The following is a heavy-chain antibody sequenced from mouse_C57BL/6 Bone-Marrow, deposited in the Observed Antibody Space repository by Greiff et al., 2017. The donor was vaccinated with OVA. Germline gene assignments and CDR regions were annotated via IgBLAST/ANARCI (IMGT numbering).Heavy chain of an antibody. D-gene: IGHD4-1*01. CDR1: GYAFSSSW. CDR2: IYPGDGDT. V-gene: IGHV1-82*01. CDR3: ARGKDWDWFAY. Sequence: QVQLQQSGPELVKPGASVKISCKASGYAFSSSWLNWVQQRPGKGLEWIGRIYPGDGDTNYNGKFKGKATLTADKSSSTAYMQLSSLTSEDSAVYFCARGKDWDWFAYWGQGTLVTVSA. J-gene: IGHJ3*01.